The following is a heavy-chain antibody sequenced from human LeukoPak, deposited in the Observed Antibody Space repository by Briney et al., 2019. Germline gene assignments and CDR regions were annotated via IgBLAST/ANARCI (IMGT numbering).Heavy chain of an antibody. V-gene: IGHV4-39*01. Sequence: SETLSLTCTVSGGSISSSSNYWGWVRQPPGKGLEWIGLINYSGSTYYNSSLKSRVTISVDTSKNQFSLNLRAVTAADTAVYYCARRADSGWHFDYWGQGTLVSVSS. CDR1: GGSISSSSNY. CDR3: ARRADSGWHFDY. CDR2: INYSGST. J-gene: IGHJ4*02. D-gene: IGHD6-19*01.